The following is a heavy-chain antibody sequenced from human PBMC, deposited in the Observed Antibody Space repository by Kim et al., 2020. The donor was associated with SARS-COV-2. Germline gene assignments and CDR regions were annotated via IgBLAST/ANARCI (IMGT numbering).Heavy chain of an antibody. Sequence: KYSQKFQGRVTITRDTSASTAYMELSSLRSEDTAVYYCARGGGGGYSYDPWGQGTLVTVSS. D-gene: IGHD5-18*01. CDR3: ARGGGGGYSYDP. V-gene: IGHV1-3*01. J-gene: IGHJ5*02.